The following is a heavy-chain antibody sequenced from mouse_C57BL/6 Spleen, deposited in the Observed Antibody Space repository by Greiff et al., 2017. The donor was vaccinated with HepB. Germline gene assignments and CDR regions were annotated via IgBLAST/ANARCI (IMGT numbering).Heavy chain of an antibody. D-gene: IGHD2-4*01. CDR1: GYTFTSYW. J-gene: IGHJ4*01. V-gene: IGHV1-50*01. CDR2: IDPSDSYT. Sequence: VQLQQPGAELVKPGASVKLSCKASGYTFTSYWMQWVNQRPGQGLEWIGEIDPSDSYTNYNQKFKGKATLTVDTSSSTAYMQLSSRTSEDSAVYYCARYYDYDGDYAMDYWGQGTSVTVSS. CDR3: ARYYDYDGDYAMDY.